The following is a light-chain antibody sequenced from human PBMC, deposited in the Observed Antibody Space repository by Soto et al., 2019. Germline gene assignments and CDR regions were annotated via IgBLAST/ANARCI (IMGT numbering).Light chain of an antibody. V-gene: IGKV4-1*01. CDR1: QSVLYSSNNRNY. J-gene: IGKJ1*01. CDR2: WAS. CDR3: QQYYSTPPT. Sequence: DIVMTQSPDSLAVSLGERATINCKFSQSVLYSSNNRNYLAWYQQKPGQPPKLLIYWASTRESGVPDRFSGSGSETDFTLTISSLQAEDVAVYYCQQYYSTPPTFGQGTKVEIK.